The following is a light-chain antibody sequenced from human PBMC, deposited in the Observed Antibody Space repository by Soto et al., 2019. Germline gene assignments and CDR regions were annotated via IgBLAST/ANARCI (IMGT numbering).Light chain of an antibody. J-gene: IGKJ1*01. CDR1: QIVRSNS. CDR3: QQSYSPPRT. CDR2: DST. Sequence: EMMLTQSPGTLSLPPRDRATLSCRASQIVRSNSLGCYQQKSGEPPRLLFYDSTSVQSGVSSRFSGSGCGTDITLTISILQSEDFTTYYCQQSYSPPRTFGQGTKVDIK. V-gene: IGKV3-20*01.